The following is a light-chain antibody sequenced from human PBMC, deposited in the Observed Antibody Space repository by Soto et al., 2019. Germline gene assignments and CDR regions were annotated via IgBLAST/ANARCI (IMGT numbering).Light chain of an antibody. CDR1: QSISNW. CDR3: QQYNSYWYT. J-gene: IGKJ2*01. CDR2: KAS. V-gene: IGKV1-5*03. Sequence: DIQMTQSPSTLSASVGDRVTITCRASQSISNWLAWYQQKPGKAPKLLIYKASTLESGVPSRFSGSGSGTEFTLTISSLQPDDFATYSCQQYNSYWYTFGQGTKLDIK.